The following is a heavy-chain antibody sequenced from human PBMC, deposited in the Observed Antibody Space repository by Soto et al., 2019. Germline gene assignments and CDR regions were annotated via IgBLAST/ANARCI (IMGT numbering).Heavy chain of an antibody. CDR3: ARERPDGARLDP. V-gene: IGHV4-30-4*01. CDR2: IYYSGST. CDR1: GGSISSGDYY. J-gene: IGHJ5*02. D-gene: IGHD6-6*01. Sequence: QVQLQESGPGLLKPSQTLALSCSVSGGSISSGDYYWSRIRQPPGKGLEWIGYIYYSGSTYYNPSLKSRVTISVDTSKNQFSLKLSSVTAADTAVYYCARERPDGARLDPWGQGTLVTVSS.